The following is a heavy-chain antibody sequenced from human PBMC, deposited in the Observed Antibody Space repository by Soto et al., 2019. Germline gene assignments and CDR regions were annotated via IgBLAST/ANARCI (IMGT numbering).Heavy chain of an antibody. CDR2: SYYSGST. CDR1: GGSITNDY. V-gene: IGHV4-59*08. D-gene: IGHD1-1*01. J-gene: IGHJ5*02. Sequence: SETLSLTCTVSGGSITNDYWSWIRQSPGKGLEWIGCSYYSGSTSYNPSLRSRVTISMDTSKTQFSLRLRSVTAADTAVYYCARRQNWNNLFDTWGQGTLVTVSS. CDR3: ARRQNWNNLFDT.